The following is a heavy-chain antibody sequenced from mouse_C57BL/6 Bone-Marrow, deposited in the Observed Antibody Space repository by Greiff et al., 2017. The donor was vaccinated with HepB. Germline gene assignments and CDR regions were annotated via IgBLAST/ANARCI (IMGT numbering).Heavy chain of an antibody. V-gene: IGHV1-55*01. J-gene: IGHJ2*01. CDR3: ARGTTVPGYYFDY. CDR2: IYPGSGST. D-gene: IGHD1-1*01. CDR1: GYTFTSYW. Sequence: VKLQQPGAELVKPGASVKMSCKASGYTFTSYWITWVKQRPGQGLEWIGDIYPGSGSTNYNEKFKSKATLTVDTSSSTAYMQLSSLTSEDSAVYYCARGTTVPGYYFDYWGQGTTLTVSS.